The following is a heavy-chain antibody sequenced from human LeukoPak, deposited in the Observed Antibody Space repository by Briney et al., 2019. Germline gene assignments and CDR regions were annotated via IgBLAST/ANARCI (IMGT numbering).Heavy chain of an antibody. D-gene: IGHD3-22*01. CDR3: VKDDVYYYDSSDYPH. J-gene: IGHJ4*02. Sequence: GGSLRLSCSASGFTFSIYAMHWVRQAPGKGLEHVSAISYNGGSTYYTDSVKGRFTISRDNSKNTLYLQMGSLRAEDTAVYYCVKDDVYYYDSSDYPHWGQGTLVTVSS. V-gene: IGHV3-64D*09. CDR2: ISYNGGST. CDR1: GFTFSIYA.